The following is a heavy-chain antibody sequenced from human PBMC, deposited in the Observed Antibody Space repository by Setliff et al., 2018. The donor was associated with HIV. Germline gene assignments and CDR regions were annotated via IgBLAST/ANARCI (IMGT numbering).Heavy chain of an antibody. CDR1: GYSISIGYY. CDR3: ARDKLLEGTSGWYGGDY. J-gene: IGHJ4*02. V-gene: IGHV4-38-2*02. D-gene: IGHD6-19*01. Sequence: PSEPLSLTCAVSGYSISIGYYWGWIRQPPGKGLEWIGNIYYSGSTYYNPSLKRRITISVDTSKNQFSLRLSSVTAADTAIYYCARDKLLEGTSGWYGGDYWGQGTLVTVSS. CDR2: IYYSGST.